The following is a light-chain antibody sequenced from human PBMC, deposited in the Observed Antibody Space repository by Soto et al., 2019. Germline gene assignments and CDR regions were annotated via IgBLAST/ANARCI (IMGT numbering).Light chain of an antibody. V-gene: IGKV1-6*01. CDR3: LQDYNFPWT. CDR1: QGIGSD. Sequence: AIQMTQSPSSLSASLGDRVTITCRASQGIGSDLGWYQQKPGNAPRLLIYAASTLQSGVPSRFSGSGSGTDFTLTISSLQPEDSATYYCLQDYNFPWTFGQGTKVEIK. J-gene: IGKJ1*01. CDR2: AAS.